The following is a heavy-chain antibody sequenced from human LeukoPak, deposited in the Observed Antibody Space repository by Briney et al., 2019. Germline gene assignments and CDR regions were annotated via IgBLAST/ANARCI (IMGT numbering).Heavy chain of an antibody. V-gene: IGHV4-39*07. CDR1: GGSISSSSYY. CDR3: ASIRGTTYYYDSSGLYYYYYMDV. Sequence: SETLSLTCTVSGGSISSSSYYWGWIRQPPGKGLEWIGSIYYSGSTYYNLSLKSRVTISVDTSKNQFSLKLSSVTTADTAVYYCASIRGTTYYYDSSGLYYYYYMDVWGKGTTVTVSS. D-gene: IGHD3-22*01. CDR2: IYYSGST. J-gene: IGHJ6*03.